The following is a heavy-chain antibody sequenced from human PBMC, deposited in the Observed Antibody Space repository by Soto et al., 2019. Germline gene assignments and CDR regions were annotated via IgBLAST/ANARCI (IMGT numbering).Heavy chain of an antibody. D-gene: IGHD1-7*01. J-gene: IGHJ6*01. CDR2: IIPIFGTA. CDR1: GCTFSSYA. CDR3: ARGGGELELIEHYSYYGMEV. Sequence: SVKVSCKASGCTFSSYAISWVRQAPGQGLEWMGGIIPIFGTANYAQKFQGRVTVTADESTSTAYMELSSLRSEDTAVYYCARGGGELELIEHYSYYGMEVWGQGTTVTVS. V-gene: IGHV1-69*13.